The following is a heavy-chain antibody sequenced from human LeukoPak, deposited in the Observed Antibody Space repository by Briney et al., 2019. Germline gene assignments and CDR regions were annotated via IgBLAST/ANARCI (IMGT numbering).Heavy chain of an antibody. Sequence: ASVKVSCKASGYTFTSYAMHWVRQAPGQRLEWMGWINAGNGNTKYSQKFQGRVTITRDTSASTAYMELSSLRSEDTAVYYCARDQKQLGCFDYWGQGTLVTVSS. CDR1: GYTFTSYA. CDR3: ARDQKQLGCFDY. CDR2: INAGNGNT. D-gene: IGHD6-13*01. V-gene: IGHV1-3*01. J-gene: IGHJ4*02.